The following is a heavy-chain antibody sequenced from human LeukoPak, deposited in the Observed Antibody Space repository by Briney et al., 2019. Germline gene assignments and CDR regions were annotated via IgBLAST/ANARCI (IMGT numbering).Heavy chain of an antibody. CDR2: IYDSGST. CDR3: VRSYSSGWYVSGNPDY. CDR1: GGSIRSYH. Sequence: SETLSLTCTVSGGSIRSYHWSWIRQPPGKRLEWIGYIYDSGSTNYNPSLKSRVTISIDTSKNQFSLKLSSVTAADTAVYYCVRSYSSGWYVSGNPDYWGQGTLVTVSS. J-gene: IGHJ4*02. V-gene: IGHV4-59*08. D-gene: IGHD6-19*01.